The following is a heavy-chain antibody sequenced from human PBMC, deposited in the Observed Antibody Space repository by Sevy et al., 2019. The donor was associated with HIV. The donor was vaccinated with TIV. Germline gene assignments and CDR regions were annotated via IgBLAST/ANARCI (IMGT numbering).Heavy chain of an antibody. J-gene: IGHJ4*02. Sequence: GGSLRPSCAVSGFNFNIYSMSWVRQAPGKGLEWVSTLSFGCGKINYADSVKGRFIISRDDSKNTLYLQMNSLRAEDTAVYFCAGEGCTRPHDYWGQGTLVTVSS. CDR3: AGEGCTRPHDY. CDR2: LSFGCGKI. CDR1: GFNFNIYS. V-gene: IGHV3-23*01. D-gene: IGHD2-8*01.